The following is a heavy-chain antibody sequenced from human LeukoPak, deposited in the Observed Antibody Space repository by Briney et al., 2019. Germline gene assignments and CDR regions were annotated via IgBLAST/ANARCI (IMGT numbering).Heavy chain of an antibody. CDR3: ARSYYYDGSGYYYFDY. V-gene: IGHV1-46*01. CDR2: INTGAGGT. J-gene: IGHJ4*02. CDR1: GNTFTNSN. Sequence: ASVKVSCKASGNTFTNSNIHWVRQAPGEGLEWMGIINTGAGGTNYAQKFQGRVTMSRDTSTSTVYLELSSLRSEDTAVYYCARSYYYDGSGYYYFDYWGQGTLVTVSS. D-gene: IGHD3-22*01.